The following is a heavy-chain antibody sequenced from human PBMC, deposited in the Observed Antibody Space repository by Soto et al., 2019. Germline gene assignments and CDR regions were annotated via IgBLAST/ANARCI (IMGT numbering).Heavy chain of an antibody. Sequence: SETLSLTCAVYGGSFSGYYWSWIGQSPGKGLEWIGEINHSGNTNYNPSLKSRVTISVDTSKNQFSPKLSSVTAADTAMYYCARGKYYYYYYAMDVWGQGTTVTVSS. J-gene: IGHJ6*02. V-gene: IGHV4-34*01. CDR2: INHSGNT. CDR3: ARGKYYYYYYAMDV. D-gene: IGHD2-2*01. CDR1: GGSFSGYY.